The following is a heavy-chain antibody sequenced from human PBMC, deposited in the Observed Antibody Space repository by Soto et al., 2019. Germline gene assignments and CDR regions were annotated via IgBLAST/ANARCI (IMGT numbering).Heavy chain of an antibody. J-gene: IGHJ4*02. V-gene: IGHV3-23*01. D-gene: IGHD2-15*01. CDR2: ISATTGNT. CDR1: GFNFSIYS. Sequence: EVRLSESGGGLVQPGESLRLSCAASGFNFSIYSMIWVHQAPGKGLEWVSGISATTGNTYYTNSVKGRFTISRDNFENTLFLQMNNLRAEDTALYYCAIDSDGGYWGQGTLVIVSS. CDR3: AIDSDGGY.